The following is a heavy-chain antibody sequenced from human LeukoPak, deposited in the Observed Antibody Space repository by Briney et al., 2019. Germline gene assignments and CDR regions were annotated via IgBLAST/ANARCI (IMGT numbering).Heavy chain of an antibody. D-gene: IGHD4-17*01. V-gene: IGHV3-30*03. CDR2: ISYDGSNK. J-gene: IGHJ4*02. CDR1: GFTFSSYG. CDR3: ATVGTTVPHDN. Sequence: PGRSLRLSCAASGFTFSSYGMHWVRQAPGKGLEWVAVISYDGSNKYYADSVKGRFTISRDNSKNTLYLQMNSLRAEDTAVYYCATVGTTVPHDNWGQGTLVTVSS.